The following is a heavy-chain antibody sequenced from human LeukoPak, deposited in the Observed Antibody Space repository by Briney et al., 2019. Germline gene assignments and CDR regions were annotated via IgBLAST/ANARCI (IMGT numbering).Heavy chain of an antibody. D-gene: IGHD6-25*01. Sequence: GGSLRLSCAASGFTVSTNYMGWVRQAPGKGLDWVSVIYNGGGAYYADSVKDRFTIFRDTSKSTLYLQVNSLRPEDTAVYYCARGSSLAAAARGFDYWGQGTLVTVSS. CDR1: GFTVSTNY. V-gene: IGHV3-66*02. J-gene: IGHJ4*02. CDR2: IYNGGGA. CDR3: ARGSSLAAAARGFDY.